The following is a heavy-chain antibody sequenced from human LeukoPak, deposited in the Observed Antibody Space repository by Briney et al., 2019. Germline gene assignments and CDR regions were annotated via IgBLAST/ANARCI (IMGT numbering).Heavy chain of an antibody. CDR3: ARDSTDEYYYDSSGYCGY. CDR2: ISYEGSNK. Sequence: PGGSLRLSCAASGFTFSSYAMHWVRQAPGKGPEWVAVISYEGSNKYYADSVKGRFTISRDNSKNTLYLQMNSLRAEDTAVYYCARDSTDEYYYDSSGYCGYWGQGTLVTVSS. V-gene: IGHV3-30*04. CDR1: GFTFSSYA. J-gene: IGHJ4*02. D-gene: IGHD3-22*01.